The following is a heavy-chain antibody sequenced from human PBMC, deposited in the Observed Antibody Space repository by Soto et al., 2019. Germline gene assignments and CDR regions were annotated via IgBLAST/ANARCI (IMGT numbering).Heavy chain of an antibody. V-gene: IGHV3-73*01. CDR3: TRLEYDVDV. Sequence: GGSLRLSCEASGFLLSVSAVHWVRQASGKGLEWVGRIRNKANNYATAYAASVKGRFTVSRDDSKNTAYLQMNSLKTEDSAVYYCTRLEYDVDVWGQGTTVTVSS. J-gene: IGHJ6*02. CDR1: GFLLSVSA. CDR2: IRNKANNYAT.